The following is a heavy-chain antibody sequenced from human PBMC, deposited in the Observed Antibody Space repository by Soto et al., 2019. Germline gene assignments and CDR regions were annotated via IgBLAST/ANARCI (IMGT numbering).Heavy chain of an antibody. V-gene: IGHV3-73*01. CDR3: TRLEYDVDV. Sequence: GGSLRLSCEASGFLLSVSAVHWVRQASGKGLEWVGRIRNKANNYATAYAASVKGRFTVSRDDSKNTAYLQMNSLKTEDSAVYYCTRLEYDVDVWGQGTTVTVSS. J-gene: IGHJ6*02. CDR1: GFLLSVSA. CDR2: IRNKANNYAT.